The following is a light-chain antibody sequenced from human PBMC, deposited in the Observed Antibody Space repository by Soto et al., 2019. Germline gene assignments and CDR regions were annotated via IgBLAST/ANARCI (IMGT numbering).Light chain of an antibody. J-gene: IGKJ4*01. V-gene: IGKV3-15*01. CDR2: RSS. CDR1: QSVSNN. CDR3: QQYNNWPHAT. Sequence: EIVLTQSASTLSLSPGERATLSCRASQSVSNNLAWYQQKPGQAPRLFIFRSSSRATGLPARFSASGSGTEFKLTISSLHYEDFAVYYSQQYNNWPHATFAGGTKVDI.